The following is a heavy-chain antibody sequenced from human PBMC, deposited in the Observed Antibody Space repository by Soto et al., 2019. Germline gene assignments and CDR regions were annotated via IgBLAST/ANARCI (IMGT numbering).Heavy chain of an antibody. CDR2: IYWDDDK. V-gene: IGHV2-5*02. CDR3: AHHLTSTVTTDY. CDR1: GFSLSTSGVV. D-gene: IGHD4-17*01. J-gene: IGHJ4*02. Sequence: QITLKESGPTLVKPTQTLTLTCTFSGFSLSTSGVVVGWIRRPPGKALEWLAIIYWDDDKRYSPSLKSRLTITKDTSKNQVVLTMTNMDPVDTATYYCAHHLTSTVTTDYWGQGTLVTVSS.